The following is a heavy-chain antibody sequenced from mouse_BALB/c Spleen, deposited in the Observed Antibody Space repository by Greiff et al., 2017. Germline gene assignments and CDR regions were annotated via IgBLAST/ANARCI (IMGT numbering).Heavy chain of an antibody. Sequence: VKLMESGAELVRPGTSVKVSCKASGYAFTNYLIEWVKQRPGQGLEWIGVINPGSGGTNYNEKFKGKATLTADKSSSTAYMQLSSLTSDDSAVYFCARSAYYGNYLYAMDYWGQGTSVTVSS. J-gene: IGHJ4*01. CDR3: ARSAYYGNYLYAMDY. V-gene: IGHV1-54*01. D-gene: IGHD2-10*01. CDR1: GYAFTNYL. CDR2: INPGSGGT.